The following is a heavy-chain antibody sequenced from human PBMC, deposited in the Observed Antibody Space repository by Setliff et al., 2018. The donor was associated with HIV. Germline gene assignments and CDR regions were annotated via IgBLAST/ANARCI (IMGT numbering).Heavy chain of an antibody. J-gene: IGHJ6*03. CDR3: ARIVRWELVATSTFFYYYMDV. CDR1: GGSIRSSSYY. Sequence: TSETLSLTCNVSGGSIRSSSYYWGWIRQPPGKGLEWIGSIYYRGSTYYNPSLKSRVTISVDTSKNQFSLKLSSVTAADTAVYYCARIVRWELVATSTFFYYYMDVWGKGTTVTVSS. CDR2: IYYRGST. V-gene: IGHV4-39*01. D-gene: IGHD1-26*01.